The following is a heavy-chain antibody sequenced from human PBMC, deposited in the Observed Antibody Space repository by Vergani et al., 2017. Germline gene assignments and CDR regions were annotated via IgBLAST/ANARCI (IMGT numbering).Heavy chain of an antibody. CDR1: GFTFNIYA. J-gene: IGHJ4*02. D-gene: IGHD3-22*01. Sequence: EVHLLESGGGLVQPGGSLRLSCAASGFTFNIYAISWVRPAPGKGLEWVSAISDSGDSTFYADSVKGRFTISRDNSKNTLYLQMNSLRVEDTAVYYCAKPYYYDSSGYLRPLFASWGQGTLVTVSS. CDR2: ISDSGDST. CDR3: AKPYYYDSSGYLRPLFAS. V-gene: IGHV3-23*01.